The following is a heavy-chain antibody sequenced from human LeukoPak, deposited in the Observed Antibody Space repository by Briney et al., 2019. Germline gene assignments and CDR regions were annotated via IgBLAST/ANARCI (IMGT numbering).Heavy chain of an antibody. Sequence: GGSLRLSCAASGFTFSIYGMHWVRQAPGKGLEWVAVIWYDGSNEIYADSVKGRFTISRDNSKNTLYLQMDSLRDEDTAVYYCAREIRSRWDYMESWGQGTLVTVSS. V-gene: IGHV3-33*01. CDR2: IWYDGSNE. CDR1: GFTFSIYG. D-gene: IGHD1-26*01. CDR3: AREIRSRWDYMES. J-gene: IGHJ4*02.